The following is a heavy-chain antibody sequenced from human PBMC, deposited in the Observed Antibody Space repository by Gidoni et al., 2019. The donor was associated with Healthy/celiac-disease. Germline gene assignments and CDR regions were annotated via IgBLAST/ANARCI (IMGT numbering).Heavy chain of an antibody. D-gene: IGHD6-6*01. V-gene: IGHV3-66*01. CDR1: GFTVSSNY. J-gene: IGHJ5*02. CDR3: AREEYSSSSGGWFDP. Sequence: EVQLVESGGGLVQPGGSLRLSCAASGFTVSSNYMSWVRQAPGKGLEWVSVIYSGGSTYYADSVKGRFTISRDNSKNTLYLQMNSLRAEDTAVYYCAREEYSSSSGGWFDPWGQGTLVTVSS. CDR2: IYSGGST.